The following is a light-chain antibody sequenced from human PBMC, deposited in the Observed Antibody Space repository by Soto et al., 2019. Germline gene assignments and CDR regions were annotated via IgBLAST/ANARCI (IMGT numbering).Light chain of an antibody. Sequence: ETVLTQSPGTLSLSPGERATLSCRASQTIRSNYLAWYRQTPGQAPRLLIYGASNRATGIADRFSGSGPGTDFTLITSRLEPEDFALYYCQQYGSSPWTFGQGTKVEIK. CDR3: QQYGSSPWT. CDR2: GAS. J-gene: IGKJ1*01. V-gene: IGKV3-20*01. CDR1: QTIRSNY.